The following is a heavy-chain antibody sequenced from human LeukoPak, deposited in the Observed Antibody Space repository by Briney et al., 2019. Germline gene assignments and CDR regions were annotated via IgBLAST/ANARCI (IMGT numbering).Heavy chain of an antibody. D-gene: IGHD1-7*01. CDR2: VFHGGSA. J-gene: IGHJ4*02. CDR3: AMDDNWNYGLDY. CDR1: GGSISRDF. Sequence: PSETLSLTCTVSGGSISRDFWGWVGQPPGKGLEWIGHVFHGGSAYYNPSLESRATISVDLSKKQFFLKLTAVAAAVTAVYYCAMDDNWNYGLDYWGQGILVTVSS. V-gene: IGHV4-59*04.